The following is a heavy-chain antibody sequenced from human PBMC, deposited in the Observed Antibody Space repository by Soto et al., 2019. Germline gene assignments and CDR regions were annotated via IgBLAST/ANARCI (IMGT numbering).Heavy chain of an antibody. CDR3: ARVVLWFGVNPGYNWFDP. J-gene: IGHJ5*02. CDR2: IYHSGST. V-gene: IGHV4-30-2*01. Sequence: SETLSLTCAVSGGSISSGGYPWSWIRQPPGKGLEWIGYIYHSGSTYYNPSLKSRVTISVDTSKNQFSLKLSSVTAADTAVYYCARVVLWFGVNPGYNWFDPWGQGTLVTVSS. D-gene: IGHD3-10*01. CDR1: GGSISSGGYP.